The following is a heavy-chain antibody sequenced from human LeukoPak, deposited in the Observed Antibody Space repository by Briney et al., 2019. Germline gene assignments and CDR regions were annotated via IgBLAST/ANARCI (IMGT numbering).Heavy chain of an antibody. J-gene: IGHJ4*02. V-gene: IGHV4-39*07. CDR1: GGSISSGGYY. Sequence: PSQTLSLTCTVSGGSISSGGYYWGWIRQPPGKGLEWIASIYYSGNTYYNPSLKSQVTISVDTSKNQFSLKLSSVTAADTAVYYCARGSGTTGTTGHFDYWGQGTPVTVSS. CDR2: IYYSGNT. CDR3: ARGSGTTGTTGHFDY. D-gene: IGHD1-1*01.